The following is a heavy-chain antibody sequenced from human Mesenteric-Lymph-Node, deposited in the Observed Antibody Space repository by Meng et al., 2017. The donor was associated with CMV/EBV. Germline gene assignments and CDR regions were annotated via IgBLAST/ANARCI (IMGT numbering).Heavy chain of an antibody. CDR2: TRYDESNK. D-gene: IGHD5-24*01. CDR3: ANTRRNTIQCFDY. J-gene: IGHJ4*02. Sequence: GESLKISCAASGFTFSRYGMHWVRQTPGKGLEWVAFTRYDESNKYYADSVKGRFTISRDNSKNTLYLHMDSLTPEDTAVYYCANTRRNTIQCFDYWGQGTLVTVSS. CDR1: GFTFSRYG. V-gene: IGHV3-30*02.